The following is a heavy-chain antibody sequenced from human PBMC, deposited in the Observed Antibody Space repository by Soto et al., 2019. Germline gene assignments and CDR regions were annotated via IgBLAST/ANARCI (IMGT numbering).Heavy chain of an antibody. CDR2: IIPILGIA. J-gene: IGHJ4*02. V-gene: IGHV1-69*02. CDR1: GGTFSSYT. Sequence: QVQLVQSGAEVKKPGSSVKVSCKASGGTFSSYTISWVRQAPGQGLEWMGRIIPILGIANYAQKFQGRVTITADKSTSTGDMELSSLISEDTAVYYCARGCGVVVVRDWGQGTLVTVSS. CDR3: ARGCGVVVVRD. D-gene: IGHD2-15*01.